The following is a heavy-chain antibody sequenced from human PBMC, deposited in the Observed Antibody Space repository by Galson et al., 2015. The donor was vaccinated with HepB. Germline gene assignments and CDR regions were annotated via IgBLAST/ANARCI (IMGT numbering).Heavy chain of an antibody. D-gene: IGHD5-18*01. Sequence: QSGAEVKKPGESLKISCKGSGYSFTSYWIGWVRQARGQRLEWIGWIVVGSGNTNYAQKFQERVTITRDMSTSTAYMGLSSLGSEDTAVYYCAAEDTAMKDAFDIWGQGTMVTVSS. J-gene: IGHJ3*02. V-gene: IGHV1-58*02. CDR2: IVVGSGNT. CDR1: GYSFTSYW. CDR3: AAEDTAMKDAFDI.